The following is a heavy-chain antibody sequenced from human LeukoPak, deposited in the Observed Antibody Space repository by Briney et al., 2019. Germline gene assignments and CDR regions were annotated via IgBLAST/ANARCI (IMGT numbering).Heavy chain of an antibody. Sequence: GESLKISCKSSGYSFTSFWIGWVRQMPGKGLEWMGIIYPGDSDTRYGPSFQGQVTISADKSISTAYLQWSSLKAADTAMYYCARRRDYYDSSGSGLDYWGQGTLVTVSS. CDR2: IYPGDSDT. CDR1: GYSFTSFW. D-gene: IGHD3-22*01. CDR3: ARRRDYYDSSGSGLDY. V-gene: IGHV5-51*01. J-gene: IGHJ4*02.